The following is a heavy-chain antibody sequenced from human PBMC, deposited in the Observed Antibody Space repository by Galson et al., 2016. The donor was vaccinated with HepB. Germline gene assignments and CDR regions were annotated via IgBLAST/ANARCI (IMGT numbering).Heavy chain of an antibody. CDR2: ISYDGRNK. CDR3: AKPRENTYGSGSLDY. D-gene: IGHD3-10*01. V-gene: IGHV3-30*18. J-gene: IGHJ4*02. CDR1: AFTFSSYG. Sequence: SLRLSCAASAFTFSSYGMHWVRQAPGKGLEWVAIISYDGRNKYYADSVKGRFTISRDNSKNTLYLQMNSLRAEDTAVYYCAKPRENTYGSGSLDYWGQGTLVTGSS.